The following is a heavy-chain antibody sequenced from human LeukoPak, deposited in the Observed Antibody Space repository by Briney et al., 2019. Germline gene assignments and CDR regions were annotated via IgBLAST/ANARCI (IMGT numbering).Heavy chain of an antibody. J-gene: IGHJ5*02. CDR2: IYPGDSDT. D-gene: IGHD5-18*01. V-gene: IGHV5-51*01. Sequence: GESLKISCKGSGYSFSSYWIGWVRPMPGKGLEWMGFIYPGDSDTRYSPSFQGQVTFSADKSISTAYLQWSSLKASDTAMYYCARLTVDSAMAVNWFDPWGQGTLVTVSS. CDR3: ARLTVDSAMAVNWFDP. CDR1: GYSFSSYW.